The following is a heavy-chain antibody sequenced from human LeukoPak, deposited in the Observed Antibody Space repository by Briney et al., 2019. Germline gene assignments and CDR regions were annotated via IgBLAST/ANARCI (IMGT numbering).Heavy chain of an antibody. Sequence: PSETLSLTCTVSGGSVSSGSDYWSWIRQPPGKGLEWIGYIFYSGTTNYNPSLKSRVTISVDTSKSQFSLKLSSVTAADTAVYYCAREGRGWAFDIWGQGTMVTVSS. CDR3: AREGRGWAFDI. D-gene: IGHD2-15*01. CDR2: IFYSGTT. J-gene: IGHJ3*02. V-gene: IGHV4-61*01. CDR1: GGSVSSGSDY.